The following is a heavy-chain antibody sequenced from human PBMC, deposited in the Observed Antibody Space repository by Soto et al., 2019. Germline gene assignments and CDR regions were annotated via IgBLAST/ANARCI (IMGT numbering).Heavy chain of an antibody. CDR1: GFTFSSYG. CDR2: IWYDGSNK. V-gene: IGHV3-33*01. Sequence: QVQLVESGGGVVQPGRSLRLSCAASGFTFSSYGMHWVRQAPGKGLEWVAVIWYDGSNKYYADSVKGRFTISRDNSKNTVYLQMNRLRAEDTAVYYCARDLSRGYSYGSDYWGQGTLVTVSS. J-gene: IGHJ4*02. D-gene: IGHD5-18*01. CDR3: ARDLSRGYSYGSDY.